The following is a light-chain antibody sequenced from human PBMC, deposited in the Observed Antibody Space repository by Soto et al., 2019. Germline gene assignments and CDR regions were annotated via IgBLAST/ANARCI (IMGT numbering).Light chain of an antibody. CDR2: EVT. CDR1: SSDVGNYNL. J-gene: IGLJ2*01. CDR3: CSYAGSDTVL. V-gene: IGLV2-23*02. Sequence: QSALTQPASVSGSPGQAITIYCTGTSSDVGNYNLVSWYQQHPGKAPKLMIYEVTKRPSGVSNRVSGSKSGNMASLTISGLQAEDEADYYCCSYAGSDTVLFGGGTKLTVL.